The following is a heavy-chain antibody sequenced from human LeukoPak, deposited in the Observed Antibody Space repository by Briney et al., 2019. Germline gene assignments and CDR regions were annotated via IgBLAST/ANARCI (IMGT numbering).Heavy chain of an antibody. CDR3: ARDPYSGGYGDYYYYYMDL. J-gene: IGHJ6*03. Sequence: GGSLRLSCAASGFTFSTSWMTWVRQAPGKGLEFVANIKHDGSEKYYVDSVQGRFTISRDNAKNSLYLQMNSLRAEDTAVYYCARDPYSGGYGDYYYYYMDLWGQGTTVTISS. D-gene: IGHD1-26*01. CDR1: GFTFSTSW. V-gene: IGHV3-7*01. CDR2: IKHDGSEK.